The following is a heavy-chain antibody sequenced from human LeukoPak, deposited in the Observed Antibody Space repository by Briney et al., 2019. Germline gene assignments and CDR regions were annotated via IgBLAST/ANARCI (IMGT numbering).Heavy chain of an antibody. Sequence: PAGTMRLSCAASGFTFDDNAMHWGRKAPAKGLELVSLSSWDGGSTYYADSVKARFTISRDNSKNSLYLQMNRLSAEDTASYYCAKDRAGDYLSYYYLDVWGKGTTVTVSS. V-gene: IGHV3-43D*03. CDR1: GFTFDDNA. CDR2: SSWDGGST. CDR3: AKDRAGDYLSYYYLDV. J-gene: IGHJ6*03. D-gene: IGHD4-17*01.